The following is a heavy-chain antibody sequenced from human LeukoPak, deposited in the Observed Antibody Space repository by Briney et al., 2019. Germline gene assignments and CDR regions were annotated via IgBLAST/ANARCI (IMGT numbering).Heavy chain of an antibody. V-gene: IGHV3-30*02. CDR3: AKIEGKYQLANIPDS. CDR1: GFTFSYYG. Sequence: GGSLRLSCVASGFTFSYYGMHWVRQAPGKGLEWVAFIRYDGSNEYYAESVRGRFTISRDNSKNTLYLQMNSLRVEDTAAYYCAKIEGKYQLANIPDSWGQGTLVTVSS. J-gene: IGHJ4*02. CDR2: IRYDGSNE. D-gene: IGHD2-2*01.